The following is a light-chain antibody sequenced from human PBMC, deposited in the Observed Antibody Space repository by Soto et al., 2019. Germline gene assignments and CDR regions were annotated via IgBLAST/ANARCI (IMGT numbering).Light chain of an antibody. J-gene: IGKJ1*01. V-gene: IGKV3-20*01. CDR3: QQYGSSPRT. Sequence: EIVLTQSPGTLSLSPGERATLSCRASQSVISNFLAWYQQKPGQAPRLLIYGASNRATGFPDRFSGSGSGTDFTLTITRLEPEDFAVYFCQQYGSSPRTFGQGTKVDIK. CDR2: GAS. CDR1: QSVISNF.